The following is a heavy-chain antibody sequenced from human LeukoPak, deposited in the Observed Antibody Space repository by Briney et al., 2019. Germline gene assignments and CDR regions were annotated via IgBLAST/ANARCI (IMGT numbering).Heavy chain of an antibody. Sequence: GGPLRLSCAASGFTFSSYAVNWVRLSAGKGLEWVSAITDNGNTTYYADSVKGRFTISRDNSKNTLYLQMNSLRAEDTAVYYCATLRLSDHFDYWGQGTLVTVSS. CDR1: GFTFSSYA. D-gene: IGHD2-15*01. CDR2: ITDNGNTT. V-gene: IGHV3-23*05. J-gene: IGHJ4*02. CDR3: ATLRLSDHFDY.